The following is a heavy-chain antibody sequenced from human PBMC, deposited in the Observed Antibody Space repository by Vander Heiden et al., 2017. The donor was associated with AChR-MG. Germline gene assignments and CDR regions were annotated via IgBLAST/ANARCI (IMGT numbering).Heavy chain of an antibody. D-gene: IGHD6-13*01. CDR3: ARVEVSAYSSSWRWFDP. Sequence: QVQLVQSGAEVKKPGSSVKVSCKASGGTFSSYAISWVRQAPGQGLEWMGGIIPIFGTANYAQKFQGRVTITADKSTSTAYMELSSLRSEDTAVYYCARVEVSAYSSSWRWFDPWGQGTLVTVSS. J-gene: IGHJ5*02. V-gene: IGHV1-69*06. CDR2: IIPIFGTA. CDR1: GGTFSSYA.